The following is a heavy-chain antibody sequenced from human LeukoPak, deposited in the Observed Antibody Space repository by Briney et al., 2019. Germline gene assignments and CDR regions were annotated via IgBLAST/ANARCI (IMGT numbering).Heavy chain of an antibody. CDR3: ATGSSPYYYYYGMDV. J-gene: IGHJ6*02. V-gene: IGHV3-66*02. CDR2: IYSGGST. D-gene: IGHD6-13*01. Sequence: GGSLRLSCAASGFTVSSNYKSWVRQAPGKGLEWVSVIYSGGSTYYADSVRGRFTISRDNSKNTLYLQMNSLRAEDTAVYYCATGSSPYYYYYGMDVWGQGTTVTVSS. CDR1: GFTVSSNY.